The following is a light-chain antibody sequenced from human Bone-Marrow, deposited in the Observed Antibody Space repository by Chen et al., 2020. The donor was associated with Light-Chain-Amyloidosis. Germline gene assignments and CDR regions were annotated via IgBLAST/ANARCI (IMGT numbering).Light chain of an antibody. V-gene: IGLV2-14*01. CDR3: SSYTITNTIV. J-gene: IGLJ1*01. CDR1: SSDVGGDNH. CDR2: EVT. Sequence: QSALPQPASVSGSPGRSITTSCTGTSSDVGGDNHVSWYQQHPDKAPKLMIYEVTNRPSWVPDRFSGSKSDNTASLTISGLQTEDEADYFCSSYTITNTIVFGSGTRVTVL.